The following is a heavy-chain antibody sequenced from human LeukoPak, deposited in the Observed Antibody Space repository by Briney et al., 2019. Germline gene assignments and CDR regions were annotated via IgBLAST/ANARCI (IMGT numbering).Heavy chain of an antibody. CDR2: INPSGGST. J-gene: IGHJ4*02. Sequence: ASVKVSCKASGYTFTSYYMHWVRQAPGQGLEWMGIINPSGGSTSYAQKFQGRVTMTRDTSTSTVYMELSSLRSEDTAVYYCASRILDYCSGGSCYSGFDYWGQGTLVTVSS. V-gene: IGHV1-46*01. D-gene: IGHD2-15*01. CDR3: ASRILDYCSGGSCYSGFDY. CDR1: GYTFTSYY.